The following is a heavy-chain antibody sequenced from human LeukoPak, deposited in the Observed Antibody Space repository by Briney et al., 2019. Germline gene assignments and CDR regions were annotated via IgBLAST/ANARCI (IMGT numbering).Heavy chain of an antibody. Sequence: SETLSLTCTVSGGSISSYYWSWIWQPPGKGLEWIGYIYYSGSTNYNPSLKSRVTISVDTSKNQFSLKLSSVTAADTAVYYCARDSEEGDYFDYWGQGTLVTVSS. CDR2: IYYSGST. CDR1: GGSISSYY. D-gene: IGHD3-10*01. V-gene: IGHV4-59*01. J-gene: IGHJ4*02. CDR3: ARDSEEGDYFDY.